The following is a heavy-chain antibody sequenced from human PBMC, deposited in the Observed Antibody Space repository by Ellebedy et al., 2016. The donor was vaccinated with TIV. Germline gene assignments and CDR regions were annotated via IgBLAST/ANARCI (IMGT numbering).Heavy chain of an antibody. CDR1: GGSIFSYY. CDR3: ARHLIEVVPTARDAFDI. D-gene: IGHD2-2*01. V-gene: IGHV4-59*08. J-gene: IGHJ3*02. Sequence: SETLSLXXAVSGGSIFSYYWSWVRQPPGKGLEWIGYVYYSGGANYNPSLKSRVSISLGTSKNDFSLRLSSVTAADTAIYFCARHLIEVVPTARDAFDIWGQGTMVTVSS. CDR2: VYYSGGA.